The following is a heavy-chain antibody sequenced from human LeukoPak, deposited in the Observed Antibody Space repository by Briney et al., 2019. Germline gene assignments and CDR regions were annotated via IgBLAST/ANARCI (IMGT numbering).Heavy chain of an antibody. CDR1: GFTFSSYA. CDR2: FSGSGGST. J-gene: IGHJ4*02. CDR3: AKGKKGLWFGEFGY. D-gene: IGHD3-10*01. V-gene: IGHV3-23*01. Sequence: GGSLRLSCAASGFTFSSYAMSWVRQAPGKGLGWVSGFSGSGGSTYYADSVQGRFTISRDNSKNTLYLQMNSLRAEDTAVYYCAKGKKGLWFGEFGYWGQGTLVTVSS.